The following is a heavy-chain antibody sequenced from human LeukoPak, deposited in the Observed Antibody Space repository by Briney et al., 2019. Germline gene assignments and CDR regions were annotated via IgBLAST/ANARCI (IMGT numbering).Heavy chain of an antibody. CDR1: GGSISSSNW. Sequence: SGTLSLTCAVSGGSISSSNWWSWVRQPPGKGLEWIGEIYHSGSTNYNPSLKSRVTISVDKSKNQFSLKLSSVTAADTAVYYCARDDHYDYVWGSYRIDAFDIWGQGTMVTVSS. V-gene: IGHV4-4*02. CDR2: IYHSGST. J-gene: IGHJ3*02. D-gene: IGHD3-16*02. CDR3: ARDDHYDYVWGSYRIDAFDI.